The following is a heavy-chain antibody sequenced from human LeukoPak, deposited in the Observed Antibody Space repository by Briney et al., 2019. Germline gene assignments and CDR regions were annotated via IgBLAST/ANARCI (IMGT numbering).Heavy chain of an antibody. J-gene: IGHJ4*02. Sequence: GGSLRLSCAASGFSFSSYEMHWVRQAPGKGLEWISYISSSGSIIYYADSVKGRFTISRDNAKNSLYLQMNSLRAEDTAVYYCARMHGEIDYWGQGTLVTVSS. D-gene: IGHD3-10*01. CDR1: GFSFSSYE. CDR3: ARMHGEIDY. V-gene: IGHV3-48*03. CDR2: ISSSGSII.